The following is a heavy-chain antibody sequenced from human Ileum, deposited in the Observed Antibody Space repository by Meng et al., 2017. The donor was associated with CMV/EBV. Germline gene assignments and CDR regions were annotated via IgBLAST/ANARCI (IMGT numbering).Heavy chain of an antibody. V-gene: IGHV4-34*01. D-gene: IGHD4-11*01. CDR3: ASGKSNLEY. CDR1: GGSFSGYY. J-gene: IGHJ4*02. CDR2: FNHYGST. Sequence: QGQLQAWGAGLLKPSETLSLTCAVYGGSFSGYYWSWIRQVPGKGLEWIGEFNHYGSTNYNPSLKSRVTISVDTSKNQFSLNLSSVTAADTAVYYCASGKSNLEYWGQGTLVTVSS.